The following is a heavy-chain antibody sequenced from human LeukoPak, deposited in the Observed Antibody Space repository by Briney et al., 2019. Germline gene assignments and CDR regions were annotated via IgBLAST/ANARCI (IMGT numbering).Heavy chain of an antibody. J-gene: IGHJ6*03. CDR2: IIPILGIA. CDR1: GGTFSSYT. CDR3: ARGVTSPGYSYGYYYYYMDV. Sequence: SVKVSCKASGGTFSSYTISWVRQAPGQGLEWMGRIIPILGIANYAQKFQGRVTITADKSTSTAYMELSSLRSEDTAVYYCARGVTSPGYSYGYYYYYMDVWGKGTAVTVSS. V-gene: IGHV1-69*02. D-gene: IGHD5-18*01.